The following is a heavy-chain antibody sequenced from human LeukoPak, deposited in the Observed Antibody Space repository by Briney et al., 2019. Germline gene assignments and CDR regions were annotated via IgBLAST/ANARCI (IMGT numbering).Heavy chain of an antibody. D-gene: IGHD6-19*01. CDR2: IYYSGST. CDR3: ARHRGSSGFK. V-gene: IGHV4-59*08. CDR1: GGSISSYY. J-gene: IGHJ4*02. Sequence: SETLSLTCTVSGGSISSYYWSWIRQPPGKGLEWIGYIYYSGSTNYNPSLQSRVTISVDTSKNQFSLKLSSVTAADTAVYYCARHRGSSGFKWGQGTLVTVSS.